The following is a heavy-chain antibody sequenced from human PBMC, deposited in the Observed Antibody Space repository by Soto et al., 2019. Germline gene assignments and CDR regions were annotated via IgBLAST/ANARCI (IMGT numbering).Heavy chain of an antibody. CDR1: GFTFSSYG. CDR3: AKDFLGYCTNGVCYPLDY. CDR2: ISYDGSNK. Sequence: GGSLRLSCAASGFTFSSYGMHWVRQAPGKGLEWVAVISYDGSNKYYADSVKGRFTISRDNSKNTLYLQMNSLRAEDTAVYYCAKDFLGYCTNGVCYPLDYWGQGTLVTVSS. J-gene: IGHJ4*02. D-gene: IGHD2-8*01. V-gene: IGHV3-30*18.